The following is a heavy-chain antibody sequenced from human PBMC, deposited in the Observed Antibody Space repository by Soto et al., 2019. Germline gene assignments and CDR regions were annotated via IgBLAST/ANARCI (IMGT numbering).Heavy chain of an antibody. D-gene: IGHD2-2*01. Sequence: QVQLVQSGAEVKKPGSSVKVSCKASGGTFTSYTISWVRQAPGQGLEWMGRIIPILGTTNYAQKFQGRVTIIADKSTRTAYMELSSLTFEDTAVYYCSQCSSSSCYAGLYYYYGLDVWGQGTTVTVSS. CDR3: SQCSSSSCYAGLYYYYGLDV. CDR2: IIPILGTT. V-gene: IGHV1-69*08. CDR1: GGTFTSYT. J-gene: IGHJ6*02.